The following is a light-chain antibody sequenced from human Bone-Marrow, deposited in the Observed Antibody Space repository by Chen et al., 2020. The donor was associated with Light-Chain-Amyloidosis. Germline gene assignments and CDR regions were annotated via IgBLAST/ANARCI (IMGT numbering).Light chain of an antibody. CDR2: LGS. J-gene: IGKJ2*01. Sequence: DIVMTQSPLSLPVTPGEPASISCRSSQSLLHSNGYNYLDWYLQKPGQSPQLLIYLGSNRASGVPDRFSGSGSGTDFTLKSSRVEAEDVGVYYCMQALQTPYTVGQGTKLEIK. V-gene: IGKV2-28*01. CDR1: QSLLHSNGYNY. CDR3: MQALQTPYT.